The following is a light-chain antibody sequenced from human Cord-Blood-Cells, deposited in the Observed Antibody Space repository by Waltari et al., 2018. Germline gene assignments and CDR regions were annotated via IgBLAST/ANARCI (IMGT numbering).Light chain of an antibody. CDR1: SSNIGSNY. Sequence: QSVLTQPPSASGTPGQRVTISCSGSSSNIGSNYVYWYQQLPGTAPKLLIDGNNRRPSGVPDRFSGSKSGTSASLAISGLRSEDEADYYCAAWDDSLSGDVFGTGTKVTVL. J-gene: IGLJ1*01. CDR2: GNN. CDR3: AAWDDSLSGDV. V-gene: IGLV1-47*01.